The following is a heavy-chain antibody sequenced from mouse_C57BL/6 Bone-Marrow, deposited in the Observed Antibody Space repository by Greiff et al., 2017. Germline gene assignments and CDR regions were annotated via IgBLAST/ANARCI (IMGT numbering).Heavy chain of an antibody. CDR3: ARDYYGSSYPLRYFDV. V-gene: IGHV1-69*01. D-gene: IGHD1-1*01. J-gene: IGHJ1*03. Sequence: QVQLQQPGAELVMPGASVKLSCKASGYPFTSYWLHWVKQRPGQGLEWIGEIDPSDSYTNYNQKFKGKSTLTVDKSSSTAYMQLSSLTSEDSAVYYCARDYYGSSYPLRYFDVWGTGTTVTVSS. CDR1: GYPFTSYW. CDR2: IDPSDSYT.